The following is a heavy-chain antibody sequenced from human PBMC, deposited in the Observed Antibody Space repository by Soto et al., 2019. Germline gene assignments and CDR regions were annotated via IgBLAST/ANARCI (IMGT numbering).Heavy chain of an antibody. CDR3: ARSRNLDV. CDR1: GGSFSGWH. D-gene: IGHD1-1*01. J-gene: IGHJ6*02. V-gene: IGHV4-34*01. Sequence: QVQVQQWGAGLLKFSETLSLTCAVNGGSFSGWHWNWIRQPPGKGLEWIGEASHTGGTNYNPSLESRVTISVDRSRNPLSLKLTSVSAADTAVYYCARSRNLDVWGPGTTVIVSS. CDR2: ASHTGGT.